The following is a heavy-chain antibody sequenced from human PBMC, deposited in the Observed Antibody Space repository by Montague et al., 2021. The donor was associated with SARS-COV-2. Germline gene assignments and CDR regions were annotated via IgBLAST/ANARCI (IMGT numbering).Heavy chain of an antibody. CDR2: IYYSGST. V-gene: IGHV4-39*01. J-gene: IGHJ4*02. Sequence: SETLSLTCTVSGGSISGSNYYWAWIRQPPGKGLEWIGSIYYSGSTYDNPSLKSRVSIAVDTSKNQFSLKLNSVTAADTAVYYWARLLLDPPGDYWGQGTLVTVSS. D-gene: IGHD3-9*01. CDR3: ARLLLDPPGDY. CDR1: GGSISGSNYY.